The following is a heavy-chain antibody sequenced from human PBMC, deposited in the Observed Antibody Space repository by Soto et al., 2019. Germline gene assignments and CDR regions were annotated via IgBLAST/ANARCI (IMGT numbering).Heavy chain of an antibody. CDR2: IWYDGSKK. Sequence: QVQVVESGGGVVQPGRSLRLSCAASGFTFSSFGMHWVRRALGKGLEWVSLIWYDGSKKSYGDSVKGRFTISRDNSRNTVYLHMNSLRADDTAVYYCARDASYYSLWSGYYPSRNGMDVWGQGTTVTVSS. CDR1: GFTFSSFG. CDR3: ARDASYYSLWSGYYPSRNGMDV. V-gene: IGHV3-33*01. D-gene: IGHD3-3*01. J-gene: IGHJ6*02.